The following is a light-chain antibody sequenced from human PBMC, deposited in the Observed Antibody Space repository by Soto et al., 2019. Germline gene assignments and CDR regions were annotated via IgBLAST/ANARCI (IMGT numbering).Light chain of an antibody. CDR3: QHYNSYPWT. Sequence: DIQMTQSPSTLSASVGDRVTITCRASQRVSSWLAWFQQKPGKAPKLLIYDASSLESGVPSRFSGSGSGTEFTLTISSLQPDDFATYYCQHYNSYPWTFGQGTKVDI. CDR2: DAS. V-gene: IGKV1-5*01. CDR1: QRVSSW. J-gene: IGKJ1*01.